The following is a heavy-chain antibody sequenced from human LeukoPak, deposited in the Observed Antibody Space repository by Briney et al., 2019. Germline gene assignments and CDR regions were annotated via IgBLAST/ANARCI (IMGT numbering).Heavy chain of an antibody. V-gene: IGHV4-38-2*02. D-gene: IGHD3-22*01. Sequence: SETLSLTCTVSGDSISSGYYWGWIRQPPGKGLEWIGSIYRTGSTDYNPSLKSRVTISVDTSKNLFSLNLTSVTAADTAVYFCAREIHYDSSGQRTLHAFDMWGQGTMVTVSS. CDR1: GDSISSGYY. J-gene: IGHJ3*02. CDR2: IYRTGST. CDR3: AREIHYDSSGQRTLHAFDM.